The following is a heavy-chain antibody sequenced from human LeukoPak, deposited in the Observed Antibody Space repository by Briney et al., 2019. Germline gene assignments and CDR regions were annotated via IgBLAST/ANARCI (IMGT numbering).Heavy chain of an antibody. CDR3: AKDSEIATMRAFDY. CDR2: IGGGGGST. Sequence: GGSLRLSCTASGFTFSSYATSWVRQARRKGLEWGASIGGGGGSTYYADSVKGRFTISRDNSKYTLYPQEQSLRGEDSSVDDCAKDSEIATMRAFDYWGQGTLVTVSS. J-gene: IGHJ4*02. D-gene: IGHD5-24*01. CDR1: GFTFSSYA. V-gene: IGHV3-23*01.